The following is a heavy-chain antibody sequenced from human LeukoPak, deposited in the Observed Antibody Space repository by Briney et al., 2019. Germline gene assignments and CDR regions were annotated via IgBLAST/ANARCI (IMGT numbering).Heavy chain of an antibody. CDR3: ARDWESGGEMATMNDY. J-gene: IGHJ4*02. D-gene: IGHD5-24*01. CDR2: IWYDGSNK. Sequence: AGGSLRLSCAASGFTFSSYGMHWVRQAPGKGLEWVSVIWYDGSNKYYADSVKGRFTISRDNSKNTLYLQMNSLRAEDTAVYYCARDWESGGEMATMNDYWGQGTLVTVSS. V-gene: IGHV3-33*01. CDR1: GFTFSSYG.